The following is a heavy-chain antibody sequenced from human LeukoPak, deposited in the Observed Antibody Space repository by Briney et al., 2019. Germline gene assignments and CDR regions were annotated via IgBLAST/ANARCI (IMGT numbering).Heavy chain of an antibody. J-gene: IGHJ4*02. Sequence: SETLSLTCTVSGGSISSYYWSWIRQPPGKGLEWIGYIYYSGSTNYNPSLKSRVTISVDTSKNQFSLKLSSVTAADTAVYYCARDPGYDFWTDWGQGTLVTVSS. D-gene: IGHD3-3*01. CDR3: ARDPGYDFWTD. CDR2: IYYSGST. CDR1: GGSISSYY. V-gene: IGHV4-59*01.